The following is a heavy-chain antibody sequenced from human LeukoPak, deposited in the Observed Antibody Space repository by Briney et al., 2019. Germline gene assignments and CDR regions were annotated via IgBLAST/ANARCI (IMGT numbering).Heavy chain of an antibody. CDR1: GGSVSSGSYY. CDR3: ARTGYSSGWYFV. D-gene: IGHD6-19*01. CDR2: IYYSGST. V-gene: IGHV4-61*01. J-gene: IGHJ6*02. Sequence: SETLPLTCTVSGGSVSSGSYYWSWIRQPPGKGLEWIGYIYYSGSTNYNPSLKSRVTISVDTSKNQFSLKLSSVTAADTAVYYCARTGYSSGWYFVWGQGTTVTVSS.